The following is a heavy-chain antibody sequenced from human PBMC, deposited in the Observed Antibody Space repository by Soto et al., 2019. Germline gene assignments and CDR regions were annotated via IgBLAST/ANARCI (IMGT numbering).Heavy chain of an antibody. CDR1: GYTFTTYA. CDR2: INTYSGNT. D-gene: IGHD2-21*02. V-gene: IGHV1-18*01. Sequence: GASVKVSCKPSGYTFTTYAISWVRQAPGQGLEWMGWINTYSGNTNYAQKLQGRVTMTTDTSTSTAYMELRSLRSDDTAVYYCARESCGGDCYSGLGQWGQGTLVTVSS. J-gene: IGHJ4*02. CDR3: ARESCGGDCYSGLGQ.